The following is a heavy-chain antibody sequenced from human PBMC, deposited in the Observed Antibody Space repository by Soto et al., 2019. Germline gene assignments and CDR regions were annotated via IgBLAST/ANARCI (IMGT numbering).Heavy chain of an antibody. CDR2: INIGSGNT. CDR1: GYAFSSYA. D-gene: IGHD2-21*02. CDR3: ARDGGDCGYRLIYYYYIGLDV. Sequence: GASVKVSCKASGYAFSSYAMHWVRQAPGQGLEWMGWINIGSGNTEYSQSFQDRITITRDTSASTVYMELSSLRSEDTAVYYCARDGGDCGYRLIYYYYIGLDVWGQGTTVTVSS. V-gene: IGHV1-3*04. J-gene: IGHJ6*02.